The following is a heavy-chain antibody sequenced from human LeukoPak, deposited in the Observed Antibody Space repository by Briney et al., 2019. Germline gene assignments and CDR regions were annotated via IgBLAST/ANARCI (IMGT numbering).Heavy chain of an antibody. CDR3: AREGSGYSYGHIDY. V-gene: IGHV4-34*01. Sequence: SETLSLTCAVYGGSFSGYYWSWSRQPPGKGLEWMGEINHSGSTNYNPSLKSRVTISVDTSKNQFSLKLSSVTAADTAVYYCAREGSGYSYGHIDYWGQGTLVTVSS. D-gene: IGHD5-18*01. CDR1: GGSFSGYY. J-gene: IGHJ4*02. CDR2: INHSGST.